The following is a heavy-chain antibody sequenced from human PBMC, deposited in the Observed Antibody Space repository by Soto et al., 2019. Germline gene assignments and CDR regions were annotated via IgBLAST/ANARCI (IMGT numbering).Heavy chain of an antibody. D-gene: IGHD2-15*01. V-gene: IGHV1-69*13. Sequence: SVKVSCKASGGTFSSYAISWVRQAPGQGLEWMGGIIPIFGTANYAQKFQGRVTITADESTSTAYMELSSLRSEDTAVYYCAREYCSGGTCYSPYTWFDPWGQGAQVTVSS. CDR3: AREYCSGGTCYSPYTWFDP. CDR2: IIPIFGTA. CDR1: GGTFSSYA. J-gene: IGHJ5*02.